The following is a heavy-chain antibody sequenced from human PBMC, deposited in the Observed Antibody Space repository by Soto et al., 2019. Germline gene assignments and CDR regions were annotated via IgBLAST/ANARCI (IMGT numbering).Heavy chain of an antibody. V-gene: IGHV5-51*01. CDR1: GYSFTSYW. CDR3: ARLNSGYDLDYYYYYMDV. Sequence: GESLKISCKGSGYSFTSYWIGWVRQMPGKGLEWMGIIYPGDSDTRYSPSFQGQVTISADKSISTAYLQWSSLKASDTAIYYCARLNSGYDLDYYYYYMDVWGKGTTVTVPS. J-gene: IGHJ6*03. CDR2: IYPGDSDT. D-gene: IGHD5-12*01.